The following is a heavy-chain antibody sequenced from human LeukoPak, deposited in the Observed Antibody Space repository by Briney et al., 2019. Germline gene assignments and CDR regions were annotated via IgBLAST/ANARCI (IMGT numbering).Heavy chain of an antibody. CDR1: GFTFSSYS. V-gene: IGHV3-48*01. CDR3: ARGDQYYDILTGYFHDAFDI. J-gene: IGHJ3*02. Sequence: GGFLRLSCAASGFTFSSYSMNWVRQAPGKGLEWVSYISSSSSTIYYADSVKGRFTISRDNAKNSLYLQMNSLRAEDTAVYYCARGDQYYDILTGYFHDAFDIWGQGTMVTVSP. CDR2: ISSSSSTI. D-gene: IGHD3-9*01.